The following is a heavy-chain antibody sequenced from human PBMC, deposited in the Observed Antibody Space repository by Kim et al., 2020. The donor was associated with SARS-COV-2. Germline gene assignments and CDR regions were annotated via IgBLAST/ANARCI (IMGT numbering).Heavy chain of an antibody. D-gene: IGHD3-10*01. J-gene: IGHJ6*02. V-gene: IGHV3-21*01. CDR2: ISSSSYI. CDR3: ARGEVLLWFGELLSPPFDGMDV. CDR1: GFTFSSYS. Sequence: GGSLRLSCAASGFTFSSYSMNWVRQAPGKGLEWVSSISSSSYIYYADSVKGRFTISRDNAKNSLYLQMNSLRAEDTAVYYCARGEVLLWFGELLSPPFDGMDVWGQGTTVTVSS.